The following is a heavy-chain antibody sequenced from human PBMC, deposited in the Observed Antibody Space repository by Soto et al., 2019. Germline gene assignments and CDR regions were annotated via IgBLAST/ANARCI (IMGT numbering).Heavy chain of an antibody. V-gene: IGHV1-2*04. CDR3: ARGHSTDCSNGVGSFFYYHERDV. D-gene: IGHD2-8*01. CDR2: INPKSGGT. Sequence: QVQLVQSGAEVKKPGASVRVSCKASGYSFTDYHIHWVRQAPGQGLEWLGRINPKSGGTSTAQKFQGWVTMTRERAISTVYMELTSLRSDATAVYFCARGHSTDCSNGVGSFFYYHERDVWGQGTTVTVSS. J-gene: IGHJ6*02. CDR1: GYSFTDYH.